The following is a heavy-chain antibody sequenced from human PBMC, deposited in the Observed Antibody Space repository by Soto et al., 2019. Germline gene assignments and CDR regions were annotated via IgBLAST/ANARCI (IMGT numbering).Heavy chain of an antibody. CDR1: GFTFNTHW. CDR3: ARGGAMGVDY. J-gene: IGHJ4*02. CDR2: IYFDGITT. V-gene: IGHV3-74*01. D-gene: IGHD1-26*01. Sequence: GGSLRLSCTASGFTFNTHWIHWVRQAPGKGLVWVSRIYFDGITTNYADSVKGRLTVSRDNAKNTVYLHVNTLRDEDTAVYYCARGGAMGVDYWGQGTLVTVSS.